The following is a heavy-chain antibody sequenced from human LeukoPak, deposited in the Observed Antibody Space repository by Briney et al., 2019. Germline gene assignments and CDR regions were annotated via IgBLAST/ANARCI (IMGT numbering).Heavy chain of an antibody. J-gene: IGHJ4*02. Sequence: KPSETLSLTCTVSGGSITSSSYYWGWIRQPPGRGLEWIGSIYFSGSTYYNPSLKSRVTISVDTSKNQFSLKLSSVTAADTAVYYCARARYCTNGVYYPANRYYFDYWGQGTLVTVSS. CDR3: ARARYCTNGVYYPANRYYFDY. CDR1: GGSITSSSYY. D-gene: IGHD2-8*01. CDR2: IYFSGST. V-gene: IGHV4-39*07.